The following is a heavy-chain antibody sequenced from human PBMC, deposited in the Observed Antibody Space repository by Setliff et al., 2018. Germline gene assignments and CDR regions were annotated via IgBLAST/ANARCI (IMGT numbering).Heavy chain of an antibody. V-gene: IGHV4-31*03. Sequence: LSLTCTVSGGSISSGGYYWSWIRQHPGKGLEWIGYIYYSGSTYYNPSLKSRVTISVDTSKNQFSLKLSSVTAADTAVYYCARGPVMIVATGYFDYWGQGTLVTVSS. D-gene: IGHD3-22*01. J-gene: IGHJ4*02. CDR1: GGSISSGGYY. CDR3: ARGPVMIVATGYFDY. CDR2: IYYSGST.